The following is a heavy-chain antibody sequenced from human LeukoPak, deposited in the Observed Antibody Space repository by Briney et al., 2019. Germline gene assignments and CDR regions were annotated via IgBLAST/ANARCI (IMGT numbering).Heavy chain of an antibody. V-gene: IGHV3-74*01. CDR2: INSDGSST. D-gene: IGHD6-19*01. CDR3: AKAQGYSSGNYFDY. J-gene: IGHJ4*02. Sequence: GGSLRLSCAASGFTFSSYWMHWVRHAPGKGLVWVSRINSDGSSTSYADSVKGRFTISRDNAKNTLYLQMNSLRAEDTAVYYCAKAQGYSSGNYFDYWGQGTLVTVSS. CDR1: GFTFSSYW.